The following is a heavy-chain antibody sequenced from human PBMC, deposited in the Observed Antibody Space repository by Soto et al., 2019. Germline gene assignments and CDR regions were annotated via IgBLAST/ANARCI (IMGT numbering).Heavy chain of an antibody. V-gene: IGHV3-23*01. J-gene: IGHJ4*02. CDR3: APSWWDDGSDVRSY. CDR2: ISISDGRT. Sequence: GSLRLSCAASGFTFRNYAMCWVRQAPAKGLEWVSSISISDGRTFYADSVEGRFTISRDNSKSTLYLQMNSLGVEDTALYYCAPSWWDDGSDVRSYWGQGT. CDR1: GFTFRNYA. D-gene: IGHD3-16*01.